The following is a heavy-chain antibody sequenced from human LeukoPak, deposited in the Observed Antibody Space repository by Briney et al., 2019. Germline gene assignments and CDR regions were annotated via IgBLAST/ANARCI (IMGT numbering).Heavy chain of an antibody. D-gene: IGHD2-2*01. CDR3: ARDLRCSSTRSYYYSGMDV. CDR2: ISSSGSTI. V-gene: IGHV3-11*01. CDR1: GFTFSDYY. J-gene: IGHJ6*02. Sequence: GGSLRLSCAASGFTFSDYYMSWIRQAPGKGLEWVSYISSSGSTIYYADPVKGRFTISRDNAKNSLYLQMNSLRAEDTAVYYCARDLRCSSTRSYYYSGMDVWGQATTVTVSS.